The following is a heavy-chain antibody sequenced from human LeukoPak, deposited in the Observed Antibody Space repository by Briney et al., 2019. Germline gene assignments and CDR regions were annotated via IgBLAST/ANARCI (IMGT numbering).Heavy chain of an antibody. Sequence: PSQTLSLTCTVSGGSISSGDYYWSWIRQPPGKGLEWIGYIYYSGSTYYNPSLKSRVTISVDTSKNQFSLKLSSVTAADTAVYYCARVNTIFGVVTRPWYFDLWGRGTLVTVSS. J-gene: IGHJ2*01. V-gene: IGHV4-30-4*01. CDR1: GGSISSGDYY. CDR2: IYYSGST. CDR3: ARVNTIFGVVTRPWYFDL. D-gene: IGHD3-3*01.